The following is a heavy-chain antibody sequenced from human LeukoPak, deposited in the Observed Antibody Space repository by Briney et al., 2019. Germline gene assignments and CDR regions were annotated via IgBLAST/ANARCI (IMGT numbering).Heavy chain of an antibody. CDR2: INHSGST. V-gene: IGHV4-34*01. D-gene: IGHD3-22*01. J-gene: IGHJ3*02. Sequence: SETLSLTCAVYGGSFSGYYCSWIRQPPGKGLESIGEINHSGSTNYNPSLKSRVTISVDTSKNQFSLKPSSVTAADTAVYYCARGNYHDSSGYYYRAFDIWGQGTMVTVSS. CDR3: ARGNYHDSSGYYYRAFDI. CDR1: GGSFSGYY.